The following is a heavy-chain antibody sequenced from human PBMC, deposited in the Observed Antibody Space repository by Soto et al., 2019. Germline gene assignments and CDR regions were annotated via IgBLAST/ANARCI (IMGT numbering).Heavy chain of an antibody. J-gene: IGHJ5*02. V-gene: IGHV4-34*01. CDR3: ASDYYDSSGSDDNNWFDP. CDR1: GGSFSGYY. CDR2: INHSGST. D-gene: IGHD3-22*01. Sequence: SETLSLTCAVYGGSFSGYYWSWIRQPPGKGLEWIGEINHSGSTNYNPSLKSRVTISVDTSKNQFSLKLSSVTAADTAVYYCASDYYDSSGSDDNNWFDPWGQGTLVTVSS.